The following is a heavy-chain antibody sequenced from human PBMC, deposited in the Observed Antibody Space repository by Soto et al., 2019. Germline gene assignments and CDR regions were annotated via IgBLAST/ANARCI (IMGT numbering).Heavy chain of an antibody. CDR1: RYTFKSHG. Sequence: PRLSCVVSRYTFKSHGLSWVRQAPGKGLEWVSTIDSTGANTHYADSVRGRFTISRDNSRNTLHLQMHDLRADDTALYYCVSWVSAHFDYWGQGTLVTVSS. V-gene: IGHV3-23*01. D-gene: IGHD3-16*01. CDR2: IDSTGANT. CDR3: VSWVSAHFDY. J-gene: IGHJ4*02.